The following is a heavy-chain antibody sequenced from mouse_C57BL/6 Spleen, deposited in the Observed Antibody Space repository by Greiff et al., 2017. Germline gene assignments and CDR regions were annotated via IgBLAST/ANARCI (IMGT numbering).Heavy chain of an antibody. J-gene: IGHJ4*01. CDR2: IYPGDGDT. CDR3: ARPDYDSGAMDY. Sequence: VKVVESGPELVKPGASVKISCKASGYAFSSSWMNWVKQRPGKGLEWIGRIYPGDGDTNYNGKFKGKATLTADKSSSTAYMQLSSLTSEDSAVYFCARPDYDSGAMDYWGQGTSVTVSS. V-gene: IGHV1-82*01. D-gene: IGHD2-4*01. CDR1: GYAFSSSW.